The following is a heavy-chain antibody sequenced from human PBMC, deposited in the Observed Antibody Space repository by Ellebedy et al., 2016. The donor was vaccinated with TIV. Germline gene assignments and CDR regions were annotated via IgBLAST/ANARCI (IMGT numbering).Heavy chain of an antibody. CDR3: AKEGNGDV. J-gene: IGHJ6*02. CDR2: VRYDGSIE. CDR1: GFTFGSFG. Sequence: GESLKISCAASGFTFGSFGMHWVRQAPGKGLEWVAFVRYDGSIEKYADSVKGRFTISRDNSKNTLYLQMNTLRLDDTAVYYCAKEGNGDVWGQGTTVTVFS. D-gene: IGHD2-8*01. V-gene: IGHV3-30*02.